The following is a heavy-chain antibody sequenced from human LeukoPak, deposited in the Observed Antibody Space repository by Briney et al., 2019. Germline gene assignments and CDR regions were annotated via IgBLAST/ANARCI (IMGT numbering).Heavy chain of an antibody. CDR3: AREEGDEYSSSNWFDP. CDR2: IYYSGST. D-gene: IGHD6-6*01. CDR1: GGSISSGGYY. J-gene: IGHJ5*02. Sequence: PSQTLSLTCTVSGGSISSGGYYWSWIRQHPGKGLEWSGYIYYSGSTYYNPSLKSRVTISVDTSKNQFSLKLSSVTAADTAVYYCAREEGDEYSSSNWFDPWGQGTLVTVSS. V-gene: IGHV4-31*03.